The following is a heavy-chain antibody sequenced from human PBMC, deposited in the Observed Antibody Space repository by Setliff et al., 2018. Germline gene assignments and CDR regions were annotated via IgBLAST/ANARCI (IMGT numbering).Heavy chain of an antibody. CDR2: ISAYNGNT. CDR3: ARDPTASNYYGSGSYPLFDY. D-gene: IGHD3-10*01. Sequence: ASVKVSCKASGYTFTSYGISWVRQAPGQGLEWMGWISAYNGNTSYAQKLQGRVTMTTDTSTSTAYMELRSLRSDDTAVYYCARDPTASNYYGSGSYPLFDYWGQGTRVTVSS. J-gene: IGHJ4*02. CDR1: GYTFTSYG. V-gene: IGHV1-18*01.